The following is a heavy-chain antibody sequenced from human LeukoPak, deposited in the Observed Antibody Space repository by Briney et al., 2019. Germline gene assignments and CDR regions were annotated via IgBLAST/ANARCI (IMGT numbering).Heavy chain of an antibody. Sequence: GGSLRLSCAASGFTFSSYAMHWVRQAPGKGLEGVAFIRYDGSDNYYADSMKGRFTISRDNSKNTLYLQMNSLRPEDTAVYYCAQEAGFYDNSGYYYRPGYFDYWGQGTLVTVSS. CDR2: IRYDGSDN. D-gene: IGHD3-22*01. CDR3: AQEAGFYDNSGYYYRPGYFDY. CDR1: GFTFSSYA. V-gene: IGHV3-30*02. J-gene: IGHJ4*02.